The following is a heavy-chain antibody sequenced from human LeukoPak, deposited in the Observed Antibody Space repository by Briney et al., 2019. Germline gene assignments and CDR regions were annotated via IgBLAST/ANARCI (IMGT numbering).Heavy chain of an antibody. J-gene: IGHJ2*01. D-gene: IGHD3-3*01. V-gene: IGHV5-51*01. Sequence: HGESLKISCKGSGYIFTDYWIAWVRQMPGKGLEWMGIIYPGDSDTRYSPSFQGQVTISADKSISTAYLQWSSLKASDSAMYYCARHPIIAAITNWYFDLWGRGTLVPVSS. CDR3: ARHPIIAAITNWYFDL. CDR2: IYPGDSDT. CDR1: GYIFTDYW.